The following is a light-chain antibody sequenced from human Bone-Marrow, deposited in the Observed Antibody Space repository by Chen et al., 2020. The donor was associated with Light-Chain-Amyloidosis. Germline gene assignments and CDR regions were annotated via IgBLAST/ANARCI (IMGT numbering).Light chain of an antibody. CDR2: DDS. J-gene: IGLJ3*02. CDR1: NIGDIN. V-gene: IGLV3-21*02. CDR3: QVWDSSVDHRV. Sequence: SYVLTQPPSVSVAPGQTAERNRGGDNIGDINEHWYQQWAGQAPVLVVYDDSDRPSGIPERFSGSNSGNTATLTISGVEAGDEADYYCQVWDSSVDHRVFGVGTKLTVL.